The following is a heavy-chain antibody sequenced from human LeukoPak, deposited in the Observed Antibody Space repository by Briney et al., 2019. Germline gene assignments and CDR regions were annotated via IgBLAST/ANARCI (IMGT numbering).Heavy chain of an antibody. CDR1: GYTFTSYG. CDR2: ISAYNGNT. D-gene: IGHD3-3*01. V-gene: IGHV1-18*01. CDR3: ARDRVNFWSGYYTADY. Sequence: ASVKVSCKASGYTFTSYGISWVRQAPGQGLEWMGWISAYNGNTNYAQKLQGRVTMTTDTSTSTAYMELRSLRSDDTAGYYCARDRVNFWSGYYTADYWGQGTLVTVSS. J-gene: IGHJ4*02.